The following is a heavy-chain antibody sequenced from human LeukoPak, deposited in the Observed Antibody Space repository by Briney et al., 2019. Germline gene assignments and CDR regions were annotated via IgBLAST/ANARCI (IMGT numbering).Heavy chain of an antibody. D-gene: IGHD2-15*01. V-gene: IGHV3-30-3*01. CDR2: ISYDGSNK. CDR3: ARIHCNGGSCYFWAFDI. J-gene: IGHJ3*02. Sequence: GGSLRLSCAASGFTFSSYAMHWVRQAPGKGLEWVAVISYDGSNKYYADSVKGRFTISRDNSKNTLYLQMNSLRAEDTAVYYCARIHCNGGSCYFWAFDIWGQGTMVTVSS. CDR1: GFTFSSYA.